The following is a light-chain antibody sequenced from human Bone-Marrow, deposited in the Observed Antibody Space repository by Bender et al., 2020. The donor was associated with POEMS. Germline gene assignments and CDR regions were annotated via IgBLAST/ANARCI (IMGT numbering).Light chain of an antibody. V-gene: IGLV2-14*01. CDR2: EVS. CDR3: TSYTTSGTLYI. Sequence: QSALTQPASVSGSPGQSITISCTGTSSDVGGYDYVSWYQHHPGKAPKLILYEVSHRPSGVPDRISGSKSGNTASLTVSGLQAEDEADYYCTSYTTSGTLYIFGTGTKVTVL. J-gene: IGLJ1*01. CDR1: SSDVGGYDY.